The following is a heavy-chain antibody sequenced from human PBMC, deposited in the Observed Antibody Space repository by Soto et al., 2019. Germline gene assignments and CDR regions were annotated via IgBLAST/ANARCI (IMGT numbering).Heavy chain of an antibody. Sequence: ASVKVSCKASGYSFTDYHIHWVRQAPGQGLEWLGRINPKSGGTSTAQKFQGWVTMTTDTSISTASMELTRLTSDDTAIYYCARGDSTDCSNGVCSFFYNHDMDFWGQGTTVTAP. CDR1: GYSFTDYH. CDR2: INPKSGGT. V-gene: IGHV1-2*04. D-gene: IGHD2-8*01. CDR3: ARGDSTDCSNGVCSFFYNHDMDF. J-gene: IGHJ6*02.